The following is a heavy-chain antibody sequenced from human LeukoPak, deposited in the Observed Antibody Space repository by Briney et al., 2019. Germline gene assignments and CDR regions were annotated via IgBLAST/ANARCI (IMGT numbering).Heavy chain of an antibody. D-gene: IGHD4-17*01. V-gene: IGHV1-8*01. J-gene: IGHJ4*02. Sequence: ASVKVSCKASGYTFTSYDINRVRQATGQGLEWMGWMNPNSGNTGYAQKFQGRVTMTRNTSISTAYMELSSLRSEDTAVYYCARPADYGDYAGYWGQGTLVTVSS. CDR3: ARPADYGDYAGY. CDR2: MNPNSGNT. CDR1: GYTFTSYD.